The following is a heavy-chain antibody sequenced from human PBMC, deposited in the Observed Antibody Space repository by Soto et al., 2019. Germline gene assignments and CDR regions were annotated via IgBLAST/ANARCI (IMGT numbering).Heavy chain of an antibody. V-gene: IGHV1-18*01. CDR3: ARAFGNYVDFASSLRY. Sequence: QVQLVQSGAEVKKPGASVKVSCKASGYTFSGYAMGWVRQAPGQGLEWMGWISAYNGNTDNAQKCQGRVTMTTDTSTSTADMELWSLTSYDAAVYYCARAFGNYVDFASSLRYWGQGSLVTVSS. J-gene: IGHJ4*02. D-gene: IGHD4-17*01. CDR1: GYTFSGYA. CDR2: ISAYNGNT.